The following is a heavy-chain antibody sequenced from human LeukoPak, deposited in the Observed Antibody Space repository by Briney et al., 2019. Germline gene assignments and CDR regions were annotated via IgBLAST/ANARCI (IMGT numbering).Heavy chain of an antibody. J-gene: IGHJ4*02. Sequence: GGSLRLSCTASGFTFGDYAMSWFRQAPGKGLEWVGFIRSKAYGGTTEYAASVKGRFTISRDDSKSIAYLQMNSLKTEDTAVYYCTSPPTTHSSSWYFDYWGQGTLVTVSS. CDR3: TSPPTTHSSSWYFDY. CDR1: GFTFGDYA. V-gene: IGHV3-49*03. CDR2: IRSKAYGGTT. D-gene: IGHD6-13*01.